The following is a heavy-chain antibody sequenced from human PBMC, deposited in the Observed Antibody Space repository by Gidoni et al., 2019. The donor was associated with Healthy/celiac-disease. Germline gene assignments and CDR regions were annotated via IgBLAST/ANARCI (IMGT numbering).Heavy chain of an antibody. V-gene: IGHV3-74*01. Sequence: EVQLVESGGGLVQPGGSLRLSCAASGFTFSSYWMHWVRQAPGKGLVWISRINSDGSSTSYADSVKGRFTISRDNAKNTLYLQMNSLRAEDTAVYYCASLYEDYGDFTDYWGQGTLVTVSS. CDR2: INSDGSST. D-gene: IGHD4-17*01. CDR1: GFTFSSYW. J-gene: IGHJ4*02. CDR3: ASLYEDYGDFTDY.